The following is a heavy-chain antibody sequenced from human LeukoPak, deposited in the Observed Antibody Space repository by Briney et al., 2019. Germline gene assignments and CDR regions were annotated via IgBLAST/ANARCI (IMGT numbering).Heavy chain of an antibody. Sequence: QAGGSLRLSCAASGFTFSSNYMSWVRQAPGKGLEWVSVIYSGGSTYYADSVKGRFTISRDNSKNTLYLQMNSLRAEDTAVYYCASVVVVRGVFDAFDIWGQGTMVTVSS. D-gene: IGHD3-10*01. CDR2: IYSGGST. CDR1: GFTFSSNY. J-gene: IGHJ3*02. V-gene: IGHV3-53*01. CDR3: ASVVVVRGVFDAFDI.